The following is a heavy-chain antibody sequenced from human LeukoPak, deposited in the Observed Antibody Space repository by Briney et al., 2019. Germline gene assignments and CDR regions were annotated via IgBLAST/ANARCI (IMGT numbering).Heavy chain of an antibody. J-gene: IGHJ3*01. CDR2: IKEDGSEE. V-gene: IGHV3-7*01. Sequence: PGGSLRLSCAASGLLVSRDYMRSNYMSWVRQAPGKGLECVANIKEDGSEEYYVDSVKGRFSISRDNAKNSLYLQMNSLRAEDTAVYYCARDWLAGNPYHAFDLWGKGTMVTVSS. CDR1: GLLVSRDYMRSNY. D-gene: IGHD3-22*01. CDR3: ARDWLAGNPYHAFDL.